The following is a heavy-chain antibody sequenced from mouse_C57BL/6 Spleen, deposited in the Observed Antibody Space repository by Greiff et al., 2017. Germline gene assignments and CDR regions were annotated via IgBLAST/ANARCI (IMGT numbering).Heavy chain of an antibody. CDR3: AREENYYGSSFWYFGV. CDR2: IYPGDGDT. CDR1: GYAFSSSW. V-gene: IGHV1-82*01. D-gene: IGHD1-1*01. Sequence: QVQLKESGPELVKPGASVKISCKASGYAFSSSWMNWVKQRPGKGLEWIGRIYPGDGDTNYNGKFKGKATLTADKSSSTAYMQRSSLTSEDSAVYFCAREENYYGSSFWYFGVWGTGTTVTVSS. J-gene: IGHJ1*03.